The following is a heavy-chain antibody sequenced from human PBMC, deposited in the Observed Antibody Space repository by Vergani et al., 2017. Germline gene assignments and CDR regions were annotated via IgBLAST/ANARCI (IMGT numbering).Heavy chain of an antibody. V-gene: IGHV4-59*12. J-gene: IGHJ4*02. CDR2: IYYSGST. Sequence: QVQLQESGPGLVKPSETLSLTCTVSGGSISSYYWSWIRQPPGKGLEWIGSIYYSGSTYYNPSLKSRVTISVDTSKNQFSLKLSSVTAADTAVYYCARDSGYGGNPDYFDYWGQGTLVTVSS. D-gene: IGHD4-23*01. CDR1: GGSISSYY. CDR3: ARDSGYGGNPDYFDY.